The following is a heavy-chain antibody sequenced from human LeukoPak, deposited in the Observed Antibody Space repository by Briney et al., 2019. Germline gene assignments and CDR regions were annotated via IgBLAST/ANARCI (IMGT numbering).Heavy chain of an antibody. CDR3: AREAYSGYAWGAD. Sequence: ASVKDACKASGYTFTGHYMHWVRQTPGQELEWMGWINPKSGGTNYAQKFQGRVTMTRDTSVSTAYMELSSLRSDDTAVYFCAREAYSGYAWGADWRQGTLVTVSS. D-gene: IGHD5-12*01. CDR1: GYTFTGHY. J-gene: IGHJ4*02. V-gene: IGHV1-2*02. CDR2: INPKSGGT.